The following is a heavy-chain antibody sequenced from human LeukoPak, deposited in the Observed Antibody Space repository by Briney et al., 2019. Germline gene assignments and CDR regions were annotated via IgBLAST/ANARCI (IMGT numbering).Heavy chain of an antibody. Sequence: ASVKVSCKASGYTFTSYGISWVRQAPGQGLDWMGWISAYNGNTNYSQKLQGRVTMTTDTSTSTAYMELRSLRSDDTAVYYCARERYYYYYMDVWGKGTTVTVSS. CDR2: ISAYNGNT. V-gene: IGHV1-18*01. CDR1: GYTFTSYG. J-gene: IGHJ6*03. CDR3: ARERYYYYYMDV.